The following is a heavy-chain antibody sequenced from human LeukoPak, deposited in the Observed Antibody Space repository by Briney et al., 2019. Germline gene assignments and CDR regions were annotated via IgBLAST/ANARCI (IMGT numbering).Heavy chain of an antibody. D-gene: IGHD3-10*01. CDR1: GYTFTGYY. Sequence: ASVKVSCKASGYTFTGYYMHWVRQAPGQGLEWMGWIDPNSGGTNYAQKFQGRVTMTRDTSISTAYMELSRLRSDDTAVYYCAGDLSGTYYGSADYQYGMDVWGQGTTVTVSS. CDR2: IDPNSGGT. J-gene: IGHJ6*02. CDR3: AGDLSGTYYGSADYQYGMDV. V-gene: IGHV1-2*02.